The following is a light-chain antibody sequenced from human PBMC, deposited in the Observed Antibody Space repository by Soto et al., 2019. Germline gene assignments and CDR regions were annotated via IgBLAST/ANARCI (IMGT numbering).Light chain of an antibody. CDR2: AAS. J-gene: IGKJ2*01. Sequence: DIQMTQSPSSLSASVGERVTITCRASQSISSYLNWYQQKPGTAPKLLLYAASSLQSGVPSRFSGSGSGTDFTLTISSLQPEDFATYHCQQSYSTPYTFGQGTKLEIK. V-gene: IGKV1-39*01. CDR1: QSISSY. CDR3: QQSYSTPYT.